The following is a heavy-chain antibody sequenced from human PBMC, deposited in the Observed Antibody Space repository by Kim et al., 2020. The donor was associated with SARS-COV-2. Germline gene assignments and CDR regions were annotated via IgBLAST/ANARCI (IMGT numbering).Heavy chain of an antibody. J-gene: IGHJ4*02. Sequence: GSSTFYADCVKGRFTISRDKTRTRLYLQMNNLRGEDTGIYYCALNWNCDYWGQGTLVTVSS. D-gene: IGHD1-20*01. V-gene: IGHV3-23*01. CDR3: ALNWNCDY. CDR2: GSST.